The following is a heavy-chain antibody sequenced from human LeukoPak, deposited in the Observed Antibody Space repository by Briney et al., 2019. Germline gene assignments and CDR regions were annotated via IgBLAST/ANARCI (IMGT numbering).Heavy chain of an antibody. CDR2: ISHTEGT. V-gene: IGHV4-34*01. CDR3: AGIRCGPSGSLCYNH. CDR1: GVSINDYY. J-gene: IGHJ4*02. Sequence: SETLSLTCGVFGVSINDYYWSWIRQSPGKGLEWIGEISHTEGTRYNPSLESRVTLLVGTSEKQLSLTLLFVTAAVTAVYYRAGIRCGPSGSLCYNHWGLGTLVTVSS. D-gene: IGHD2-21*01.